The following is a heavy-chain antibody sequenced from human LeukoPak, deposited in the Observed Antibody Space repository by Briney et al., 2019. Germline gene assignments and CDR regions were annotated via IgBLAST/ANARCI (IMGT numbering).Heavy chain of an antibody. CDR2: ISHNGDRT. D-gene: IGHD6-13*01. Sequence: GGSLRLSCAASGFTFSSYGMTWVRQAPGKRLEWVSGISHNGDRTYCADSVEGRFTISRDNSKNTLYLQMNGLRPEDTAVYYCAKDSVAAAGTAWFDPWGQGTLVTVSS. J-gene: IGHJ5*02. V-gene: IGHV3-23*01. CDR1: GFTFSSYG. CDR3: AKDSVAAAGTAWFDP.